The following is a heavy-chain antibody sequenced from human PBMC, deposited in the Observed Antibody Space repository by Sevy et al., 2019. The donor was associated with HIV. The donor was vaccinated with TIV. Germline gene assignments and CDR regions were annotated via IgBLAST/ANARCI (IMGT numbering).Heavy chain of an antibody. V-gene: IGHV4-39*01. CDR2: IYYTGTT. CDR3: ATKGVAVDAFDI. CDR1: GDSIDSYGSY. Sequence: SETLSLTCSVSGDSIDSYGSYWGWIRQPQGKGLEWIGSIYYTGTTYYNPSLKSRATISVDTSKNEFSLKMTSVTAADTAVYYCATKGVAVDAFDIRGQGTMVTVSS. D-gene: IGHD5-12*01. J-gene: IGHJ3*02.